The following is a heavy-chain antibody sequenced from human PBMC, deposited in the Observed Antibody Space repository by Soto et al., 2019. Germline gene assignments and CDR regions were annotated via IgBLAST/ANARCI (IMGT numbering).Heavy chain of an antibody. CDR1: GFFFYNYG. V-gene: IGHV3-23*01. J-gene: IGHJ4*02. Sequence: EVQLLESGGGWVQPGGSLKLSCAGSGFFFYNYGMTWVRQAPGQGLEWVSTITDTGTSHTADSVKGRFLISRDRATNTLSLQMDNLRADDTAVYYCAKGAPPRTLYGNSWYDFDYWGQGTLVTVSS. CDR2: ITDTGTS. CDR3: AKGAPPRTLYGNSWYDFDY. D-gene: IGHD6-19*01.